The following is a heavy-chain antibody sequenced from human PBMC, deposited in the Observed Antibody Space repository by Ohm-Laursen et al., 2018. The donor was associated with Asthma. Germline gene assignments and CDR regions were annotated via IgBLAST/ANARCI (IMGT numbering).Heavy chain of an antibody. CDR2: IIPIFGTA. V-gene: IGHV1-69*01. CDR3: AREHDYGGNRDTYRTHPFDY. CDR1: GGTFSSYA. D-gene: IGHD4-23*01. Sequence: GSSVKVSCKASGGTFSSYAISWVRQAPGQGLEWMGGIIPIFGTANYAQKFQGRVTITADESTSTAYMELSSLRSEDTAVYYCAREHDYGGNRDTYRTHPFDYWGQGTLVTVSS. J-gene: IGHJ4*02.